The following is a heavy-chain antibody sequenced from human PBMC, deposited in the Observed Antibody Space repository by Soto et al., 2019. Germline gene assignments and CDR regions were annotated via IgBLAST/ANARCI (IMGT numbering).Heavy chain of an antibody. CDR1: GFTFDDFA. CDR2: INWNSRSI. J-gene: IGHJ2*01. V-gene: IGHV3-9*01. Sequence: EVQLVESGGGLGQPGTSLRLSCAASGFTFDDFATHWVRQAPGKGLEWVAGINWNSRSIDYADSVKGRFIISRDNAKKSIYLQLNNLRTEDTAFYYCAKDRRAMNWYFDLWGRGTLVVVSS. CDR3: AKDRRAMNWYFDL.